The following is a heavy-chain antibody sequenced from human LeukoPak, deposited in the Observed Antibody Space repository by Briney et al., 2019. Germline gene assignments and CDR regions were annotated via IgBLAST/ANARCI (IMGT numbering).Heavy chain of an antibody. CDR2: IYWDDDK. V-gene: IGHV2-5*02. Sequence: GSGPTLVNPTQTLTLTCTFSGFSLSTSGVGVGWIRQPPGKALEWLALIYWDDDKRYSPSLKSRLTITKDTSKNQVVLTMTNMDPVDTATYYCAHSGITMVRGVINWFDPWGQGTLATVSS. J-gene: IGHJ5*02. CDR3: AHSGITMVRGVINWFDP. D-gene: IGHD3-10*01. CDR1: GFSLSTSGVG.